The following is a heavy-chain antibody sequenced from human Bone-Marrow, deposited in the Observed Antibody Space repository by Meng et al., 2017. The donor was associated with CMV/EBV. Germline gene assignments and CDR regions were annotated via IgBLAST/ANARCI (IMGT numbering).Heavy chain of an antibody. V-gene: IGHV3-48*04. J-gene: IGHJ6*02. CDR2: ISSSSSTI. D-gene: IGHD1-26*01. CDR1: GLTFSSYS. CDR3: ARQSGNPRVYYYYYGMDV. Sequence: GGSLRLSCAASGLTFSSYSMNWVRQAPGKGLEWVSYISSSSSTIYYADSVKGRFTISRDNAKNSLYLQMNSLRAEDTAVYYGARQSGNPRVYYYYYGMDVWGQGTTVTVYS.